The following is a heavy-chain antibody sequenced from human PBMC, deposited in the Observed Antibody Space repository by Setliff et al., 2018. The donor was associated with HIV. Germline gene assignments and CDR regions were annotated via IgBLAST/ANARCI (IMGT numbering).Heavy chain of an antibody. Sequence: SETLSLTCSVSGGSISSGGYYWSWIRQRPGKGLDWIGYIHYSGSPYYNPSLESRVSISLDTSKNTFSLNVTSLTAADTAVYFCARERRDVYYYYYMDVWGKRTTVTVSS. CDR1: GGSISSGGYY. CDR2: IHYSGSP. J-gene: IGHJ6*03. CDR3: ARERRDVYYYYYMDV. V-gene: IGHV4-31*03.